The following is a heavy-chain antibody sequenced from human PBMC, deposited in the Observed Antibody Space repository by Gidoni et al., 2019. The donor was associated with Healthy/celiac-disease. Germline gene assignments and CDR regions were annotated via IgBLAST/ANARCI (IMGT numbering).Heavy chain of an antibody. CDR2: ISGSGGSK. CDR3: AKDRLGSMVRGGIDY. V-gene: IGHV3-23*01. CDR1: GFTLSSYA. Sequence: EVQLLESGGGVVQPGGSLRLPCAASGFTLSSYAMSWVRQAPGKGLEWVSAISGSGGSKYYADSVKGRFTISRDNSKNTLYLQMNSLRAEDTAVYYCAKDRLGSMVRGGIDYWGQGTLVTVSS. D-gene: IGHD3-10*01. J-gene: IGHJ4*02.